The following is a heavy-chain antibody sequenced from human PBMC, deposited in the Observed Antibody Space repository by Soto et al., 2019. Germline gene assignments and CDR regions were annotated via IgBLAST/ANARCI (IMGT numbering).Heavy chain of an antibody. Sequence: SVKVSCKASGFTFTSSAVQWVRQARGQRLEWIGWIVVGSGNTNYAQKFQERVTITRDMSTSTAYMELSSLRSEDTAVYYCAARTHYYDSSGYYDYWGQGTLVTVSS. J-gene: IGHJ4*02. CDR3: AARTHYYDSSGYYDY. D-gene: IGHD3-22*01. CDR2: IVVGSGNT. V-gene: IGHV1-58*01. CDR1: GFTFTSSA.